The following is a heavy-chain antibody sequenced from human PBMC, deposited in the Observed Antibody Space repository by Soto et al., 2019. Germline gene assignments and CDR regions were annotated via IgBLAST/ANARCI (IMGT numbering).Heavy chain of an antibody. D-gene: IGHD3-10*01. CDR3: TRLISAAQDY. V-gene: IGHV3-73*01. Sequence: EVLLVESGGGLVQPGGSLKLSCEASGFVFKDYSIHWVRQASGKGLEWVGRIRDRAYNYATAYAASVKGRFTISRDESNNKAYLQMDSLKTEDTAIYYCTRLISAAQDYWGQGTLVTVSS. CDR1: GFVFKDYS. CDR2: IRDRAYNYAT. J-gene: IGHJ4*02.